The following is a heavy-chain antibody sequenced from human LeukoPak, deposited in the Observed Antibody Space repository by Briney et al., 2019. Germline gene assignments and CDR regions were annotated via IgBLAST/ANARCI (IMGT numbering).Heavy chain of an antibody. J-gene: IGHJ3*02. CDR2: IYHSGST. CDR1: GYSISSGYY. D-gene: IGHD3-3*01. CDR3: ARITDRTIFGEIMHGFDI. Sequence: SETLSLTCTVSGYSISSGYYWGWIRQPPGKGLEWIGSIYHSGSTYYNPSLKSRVTISVDTSNNQFSLKLSSVTAADTAVYYCARITDRTIFGEIMHGFDIWGQGTPVTVSS. V-gene: IGHV4-38-2*02.